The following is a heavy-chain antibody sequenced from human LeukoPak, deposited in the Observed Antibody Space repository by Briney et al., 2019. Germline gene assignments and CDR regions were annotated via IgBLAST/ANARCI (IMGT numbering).Heavy chain of an antibody. V-gene: IGHV1-24*01. J-gene: IGHJ5*02. CDR1: GYTLTQLS. D-gene: IGHD6-19*01. CDR2: FDPEDGET. CDR3: ATVFVYSRGWYRSPANWFDP. Sequence: ASVKVSCKVSGYTLTQLSMHWVRQAPGKGLEWMGGFDPEDGETIYAQKFQGRVTMTEDTSTDTAYMELSSLRSEDTAVYYCATVFVYSRGWYRSPANWFDPWGQGTLVTVSS.